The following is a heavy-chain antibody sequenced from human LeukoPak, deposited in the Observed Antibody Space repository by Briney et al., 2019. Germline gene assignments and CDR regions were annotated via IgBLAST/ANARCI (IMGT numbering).Heavy chain of an antibody. CDR2: FYIGGTT. V-gene: IGHV3-53*01. CDR3: ARDSSSHYFFDY. J-gene: IGHJ4*02. CDR1: GFTVSSNH. D-gene: IGHD2-2*01. Sequence: GGSLRLSCVATGFTVSSNHMNWVRQAPGKGLEWVSIFYIGGTTKYADSVQGRFTISRDNSINTLYLEMNSLGAEDTAVYYCARDSSSHYFFDYWGQGTLVTVSS.